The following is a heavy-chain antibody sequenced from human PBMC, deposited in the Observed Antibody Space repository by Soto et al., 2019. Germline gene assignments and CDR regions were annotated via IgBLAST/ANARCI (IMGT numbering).Heavy chain of an antibody. D-gene: IGHD3-10*01. J-gene: IGHJ4*02. CDR1: GYTFADYS. Sequence: QVRLVQSGAEVKSPGTSVKVSCQTSGYTFADYSIHWVRQAPGQGLEYMGNIDPSTGTSDSAQTLQGRIAMTTDAPTSTVYMELNTLRSADTAVYYCARLSRITFSVNWCQGTLVTVSS. V-gene: IGHV1-46*04. CDR3: ARLSRITFSVN. CDR2: IDPSTGTS.